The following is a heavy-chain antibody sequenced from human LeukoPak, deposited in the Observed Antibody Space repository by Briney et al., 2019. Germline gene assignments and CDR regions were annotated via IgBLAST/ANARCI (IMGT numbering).Heavy chain of an antibody. D-gene: IGHD4-23*01. Sequence: AWVKVSCKASGGTFSSYAISGVRPAPGQGLEWMGGIFPILGIPNYAQKFQGRVTITADNTTSTPYMELSSLRSEDTAVYYCASDYGGNPPTAWGQGTLVTVSS. CDR1: GGTFSSYA. V-gene: IGHV1-69*04. CDR2: IFPILGIP. J-gene: IGHJ5*02. CDR3: ASDYGGNPPTA.